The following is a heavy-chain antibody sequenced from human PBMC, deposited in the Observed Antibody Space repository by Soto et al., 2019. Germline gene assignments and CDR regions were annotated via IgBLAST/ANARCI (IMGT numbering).Heavy chain of an antibody. CDR1: GLIFSDYH. J-gene: IGHJ6*02. CDR3: AMLGGWSGGSSGMDV. V-gene: IGHV3-72*01. Sequence: EVQLVESGGGLVQPGGSLRLSCAASGLIFSDYHMDWVRQAPGKGLEWVGRIRRKANSYTTEYAASVKGRFTNSRDDSKNSRYLQMNSLKSEDTAVYYCAMLGGWSGGSSGMDVWGQGTTVTVSS. D-gene: IGHD6-19*01. CDR2: IRRKANSYTT.